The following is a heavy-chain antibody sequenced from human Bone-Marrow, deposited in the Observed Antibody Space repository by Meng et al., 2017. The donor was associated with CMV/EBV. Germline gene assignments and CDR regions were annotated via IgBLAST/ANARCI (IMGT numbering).Heavy chain of an antibody. V-gene: IGHV1-69*05. D-gene: IGHD3-22*01. CDR1: GGTFSSYA. CDR3: ARAYLEDDYYDSSGYRGWFDP. J-gene: IGHJ5*02. Sequence: SVKVSCKASGGTFSSYAISWVRQAPGQGLEWMGGIIPIFGTANYAQKFQGRVTITTDESTNTAYMELSSLRSEDTAGYYCARAYLEDDYYDSSGYRGWFDPWGQGTLVTVSS. CDR2: IIPIFGTA.